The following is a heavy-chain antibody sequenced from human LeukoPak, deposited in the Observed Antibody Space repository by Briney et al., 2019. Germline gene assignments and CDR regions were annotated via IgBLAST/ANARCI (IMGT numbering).Heavy chain of an antibody. CDR3: ARDRQYSYGYLDY. D-gene: IGHD3-22*01. Sequence: ASVKVSCKASGYTFTGYYMHWARQAPGQGLEWMGWINPNSGGTNYAQKFQGRVTMTRDTSISTAYMELSRLRSDDTAVYYCARDRQYSYGYLDYWGQGTLVTVSS. CDR1: GYTFTGYY. V-gene: IGHV1-2*02. CDR2: INPNSGGT. J-gene: IGHJ4*02.